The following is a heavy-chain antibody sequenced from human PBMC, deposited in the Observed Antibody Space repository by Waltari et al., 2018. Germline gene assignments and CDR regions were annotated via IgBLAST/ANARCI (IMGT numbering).Heavy chain of an antibody. J-gene: IGHJ4*02. D-gene: IGHD3-3*01. Sequence: QVQLQESGPGLVTPSKHLSRTCIISGGSISRGVHYGNWIRQPPGRGLEWIGHIYYSGSTYYNPSLKSRITLSVDTSKNQFSLKLNSVTAADTAVYYCARGVTIFGVAIDYWGQGTLVTVSS. CDR1: GGSISRGVHY. CDR2: IYYSGST. CDR3: ARGVTIFGVAIDY. V-gene: IGHV4-30-4*01.